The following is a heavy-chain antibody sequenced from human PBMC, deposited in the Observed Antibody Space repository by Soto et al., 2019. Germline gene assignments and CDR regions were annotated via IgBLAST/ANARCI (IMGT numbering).Heavy chain of an antibody. J-gene: IGHJ6*02. CDR1: GQTFNRYW. Sequence: DVQLAESGGGLVQPGGSLRLSCVASGQTFNRYWMSWVRQAPGKGLEWVANIKQDGSEEYYVDSVKGRFTISRDNAKKSLYLQMNSLRAEDTAMYYCVRTHFDSWSFGFYGMDVWGQGTKVIVSS. D-gene: IGHD3-3*01. V-gene: IGHV3-7*03. CDR3: VRTHFDSWSFGFYGMDV. CDR2: IKQDGSEE.